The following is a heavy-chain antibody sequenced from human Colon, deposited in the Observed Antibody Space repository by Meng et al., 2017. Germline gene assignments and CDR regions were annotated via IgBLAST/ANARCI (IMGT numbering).Heavy chain of an antibody. D-gene: IGHD1-1*01. CDR2: IYYTGTM. V-gene: IGHV4-39*01. Sequence: QVQLQESGPGLVKPSETLSLSCTVSGGSIRTSGYYWVWIRQPPGKGLEWIGNIYYTGTMYYNPSLKSRVTISVDTSKNQLSLKLSSVTAADTAVYYCARCRIEITTGIDHWGQGTLVTVSS. CDR3: ARCRIEITTGIDH. J-gene: IGHJ4*02. CDR1: GGSIRTSGYY.